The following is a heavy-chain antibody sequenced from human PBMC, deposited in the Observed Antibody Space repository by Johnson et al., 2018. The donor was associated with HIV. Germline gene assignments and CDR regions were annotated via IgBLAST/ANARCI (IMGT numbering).Heavy chain of an antibody. D-gene: IGHD5-18*01. V-gene: IGHV3-33*01. J-gene: IGHJ3*02. CDR3: ARDIAIQLWSHDAFDI. CDR1: GFTFSSYG. Sequence: QVQLVESGGGVVQPGRSLRLSCAASGFTFSSYGIHWVRQAPGKGLEWVAVIWYDGSIKYYADSVKGRFTISRDNSKNTLYLQMNSLRAEDTAVYYCARDIAIQLWSHDAFDIWGQGTMVTVSS. CDR2: IWYDGSIK.